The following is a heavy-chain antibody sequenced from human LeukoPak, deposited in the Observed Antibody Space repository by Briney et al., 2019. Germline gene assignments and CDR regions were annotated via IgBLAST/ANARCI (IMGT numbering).Heavy chain of an antibody. J-gene: IGHJ4*02. CDR3: ARYVVYGSGKYYFDY. CDR1: GGSVSSTTYY. CDR2: INYSGST. V-gene: IGHV4-39*01. D-gene: IGHD3-10*01. Sequence: PSETLSLTCTVSGGSVSSTTYYWSWIRQPPGKGLEWIASINYSGSTYYNPSLKSRVTISVDTSENQFSLKLSSMTAADTAVYYCARYVVYGSGKYYFDYWGQGTLGTVSS.